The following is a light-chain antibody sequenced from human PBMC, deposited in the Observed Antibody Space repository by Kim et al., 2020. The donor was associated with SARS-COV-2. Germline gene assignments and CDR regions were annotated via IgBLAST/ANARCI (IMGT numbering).Light chain of an antibody. V-gene: IGKV3-20*01. CDR2: GTS. CDR1: QSIDSRY. J-gene: IGKJ4*01. Sequence: EIVLTQSPGTLSLSPGERAALSCRASQSIDSRYLAWYQQKSGQAPRLLFYGTSTRATGIPDRFIGSGSGTDFTLTIRRLEPDDFAVYYCQQYGSSPPVSFGGGTKVDIK. CDR3: QQYGSSPPVS.